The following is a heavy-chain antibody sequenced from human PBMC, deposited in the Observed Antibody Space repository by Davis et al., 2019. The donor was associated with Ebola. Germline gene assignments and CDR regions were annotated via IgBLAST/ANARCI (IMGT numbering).Heavy chain of an antibody. Sequence: PSETLSLTCNVAGDSITSYYWSWIRQPPGKGLEWIGYLYNIGGTSYNPSLKSRVTISIDGSKNQLSLKLRSVTAADTAVYYCARHGSTSGWFDPWSQGTLVTVSS. D-gene: IGHD2-2*01. CDR3: ARHGSTSGWFDP. CDR2: LYNIGGT. V-gene: IGHV4-59*08. CDR1: GDSITSYY. J-gene: IGHJ5*02.